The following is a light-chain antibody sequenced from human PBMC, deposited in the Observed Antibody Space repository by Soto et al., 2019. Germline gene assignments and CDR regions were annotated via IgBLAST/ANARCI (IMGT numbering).Light chain of an antibody. Sequence: EIVLTQSPGTLSLSPGERATLSCRASQSVSSSYLAWYQQKPGQAPRLLIYGASSRATGIPDRFSGSGSGTDFTLTISRPEPEDFAVYYCQQYGSSLPFGQGTKLEIK. CDR2: GAS. CDR1: QSVSSSY. J-gene: IGKJ2*01. CDR3: QQYGSSLP. V-gene: IGKV3-20*01.